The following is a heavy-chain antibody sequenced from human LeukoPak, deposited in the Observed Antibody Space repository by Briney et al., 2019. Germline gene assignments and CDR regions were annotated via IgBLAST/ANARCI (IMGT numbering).Heavy chain of an antibody. V-gene: IGHV3-30*01. J-gene: IGHJ4*02. CDR1: GFTFSSYA. Sequence: GGSLRLSCAASGFTFSSYAMHWVRQAPGKGLEWVAVISYDGSNKYYADSVKGRFTISRDNSKNTLYLQMDSLRAEDTAVYYCASYSSTDYWGQGTLATVSS. D-gene: IGHD6-13*01. CDR2: ISYDGSNK. CDR3: ASYSSTDY.